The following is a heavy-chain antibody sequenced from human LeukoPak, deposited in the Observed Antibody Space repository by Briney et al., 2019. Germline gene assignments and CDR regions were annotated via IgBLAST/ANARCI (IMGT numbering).Heavy chain of an antibody. J-gene: IGHJ6*02. CDR2: ISGSGGST. CDR3: AKGVSAAAADYYYGMDV. V-gene: IGHV3-23*01. D-gene: IGHD6-13*01. Sequence: GGSLRLSCAASGFTFSSYAMNWVRQAPGKGLEWVSSISGSGGSTYCADSVKGRFTISRDNSKNTLYLQMNSLRAEDTAVYYCAKGVSAAAADYYYGMDVWGQGTTVTVSS. CDR1: GFTFSSYA.